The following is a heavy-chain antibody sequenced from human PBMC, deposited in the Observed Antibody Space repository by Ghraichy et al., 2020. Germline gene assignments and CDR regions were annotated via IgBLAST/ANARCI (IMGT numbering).Heavy chain of an antibody. Sequence: GGSLRLSCAASGFTFSSYSMNWVRQAPGKGLEWVSSISSSSSYVYYTDSVKGRFTISRDNAKNSLYLQMNSLRAEDTAVYYCARDYYDSSGSYYGMDVWGQGTTVTVSS. CDR1: GFTFSSYS. CDR2: ISSSSSYV. D-gene: IGHD3-22*01. V-gene: IGHV3-21*01. J-gene: IGHJ6*02. CDR3: ARDYYDSSGSYYGMDV.